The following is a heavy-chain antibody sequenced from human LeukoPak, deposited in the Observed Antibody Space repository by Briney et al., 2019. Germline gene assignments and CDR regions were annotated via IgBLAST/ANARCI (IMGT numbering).Heavy chain of an antibody. CDR2: VSNDGANK. CDR3: ACPPGYSSSPYGMDV. V-gene: IGHV3-30*03. D-gene: IGHD6-13*01. Sequence: GGSLRLSCAASGFIFSNYGTHWVRQAPGKGLEWVAMVSNDGANKYYVDSVKGRFDISRDNSKNTLYLQMNSLRAEDTAVYYCACPPGYSSSPYGMDVWGQGTTVTVSS. J-gene: IGHJ6*02. CDR1: GFIFSNYG.